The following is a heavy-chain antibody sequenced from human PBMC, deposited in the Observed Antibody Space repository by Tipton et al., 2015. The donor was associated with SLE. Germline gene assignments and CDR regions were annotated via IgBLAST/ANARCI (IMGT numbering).Heavy chain of an antibody. D-gene: IGHD2-21*01. CDR2: IYYRGST. CDR3: ARGEYGYIVLGY. Sequence: TLSLTCTVSGGSITSSSYWWGWIRQPPGKGLEWIWSIYYRGSTYYNPSLNSRVTISIDTSKNQFSLKLSSVTAADTALYYCARGEYGYIVLGYWGQGTLVTVSS. CDR1: GGSITSSSYW. V-gene: IGHV4-39*07. J-gene: IGHJ4*02.